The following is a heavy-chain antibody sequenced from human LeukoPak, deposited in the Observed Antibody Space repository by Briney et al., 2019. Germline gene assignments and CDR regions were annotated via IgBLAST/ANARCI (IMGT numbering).Heavy chain of an antibody. V-gene: IGHV4-59*12. CDR3: ARGKRGGHYDILTGYYSY. CDR2: IYYSGST. Sequence: PSETLSLTCTVSGGSISSYYWSWIRQPPGKGLEWIGYIYYSGSTNYNPSLKSRVTISVDTSRNQFSLKLSSVTAADTVVYYCARGKRGGHYDILTGYYSYWGQGTLVTVSS. CDR1: GGSISSYY. D-gene: IGHD3-9*01. J-gene: IGHJ4*02.